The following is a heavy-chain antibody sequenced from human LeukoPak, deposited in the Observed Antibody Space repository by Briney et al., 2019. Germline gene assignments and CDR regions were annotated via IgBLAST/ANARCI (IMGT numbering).Heavy chain of an antibody. J-gene: IGHJ4*02. CDR3: ANDLGWIQLNLG. CDR2: ISSSGSTI. V-gene: IGHV3-11*01. D-gene: IGHD5-18*01. Sequence: GGSLRLSCVASGFTFSDHYMDWVRQAPGKGLEWVSYISSSGSTIYYADSVKGRFTISRDNSKNMVYLQMNSLRAEDTAVYYCANDLGWIQLNLGRGQGTLVTVSS. CDR1: GFTFSDHY.